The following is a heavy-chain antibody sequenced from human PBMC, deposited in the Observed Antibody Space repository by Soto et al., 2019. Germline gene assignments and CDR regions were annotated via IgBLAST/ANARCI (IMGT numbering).Heavy chain of an antibody. CDR1: GYTFSNYG. Sequence: QVQLVQSGAEVKKPGASVKVSCKASGYTFSNYGISWVRQGPGQGLEWMGWISGYNGNTHYEEKVQDRIKMTTDTSTSTTYLEVKSLRSDDTAVYFCARDPGFGFGYSYAFARDVWGQGAKVTVSS. CDR2: ISGYNGNT. V-gene: IGHV1-18*01. CDR3: ARDPGFGFGYSYAFARDV. J-gene: IGHJ6*02. D-gene: IGHD5-18*01.